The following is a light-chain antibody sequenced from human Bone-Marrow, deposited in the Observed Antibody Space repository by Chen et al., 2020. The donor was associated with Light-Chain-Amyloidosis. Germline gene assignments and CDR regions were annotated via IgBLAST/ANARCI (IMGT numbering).Light chain of an antibody. J-gene: IGLJ1*01. Sequence: QSALTQSASVSGPPGQSITISCTGTSSDVGGDNHVSWYQQHPDKAPKLMIYEVTNRPSWVPDRFSGSKSDHTASLTIAGLQTEDEADYFCSSYTITNTLVFGSGTRVTVL. CDR1: SSDVGGDNH. CDR2: EVT. CDR3: SSYTITNTLV. V-gene: IGLV2-14*01.